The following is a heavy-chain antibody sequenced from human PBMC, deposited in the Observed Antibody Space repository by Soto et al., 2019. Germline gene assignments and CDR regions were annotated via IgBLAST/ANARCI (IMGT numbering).Heavy chain of an antibody. D-gene: IGHD1-26*01. CDR3: AREALLRLYYYYGMDV. CDR1: GYSFTTYG. Sequence: GASVKVSCKTSGYSFTTYGISWVRQAPGQGLEWMGWISAYNGNTNYAQKLQGRVTMTTDTSTSTAYMELRSLRPDDTAVYYCAREALLRLYYYYGMDVWGQGTTVTVSS. J-gene: IGHJ6*02. V-gene: IGHV1-18*01. CDR2: ISAYNGNT.